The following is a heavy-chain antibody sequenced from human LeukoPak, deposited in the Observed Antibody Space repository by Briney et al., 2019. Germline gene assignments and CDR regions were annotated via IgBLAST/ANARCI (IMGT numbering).Heavy chain of an antibody. D-gene: IGHD6-13*01. V-gene: IGHV4-34*01. J-gene: IGHJ4*02. CDR1: GGSFSGYY. CDR2: INHSGST. CDR3: ARDHSSSSEDY. Sequence: SETLSLTCAVYGGSFSGYYWSWIRQPPGKGLEWIGEINHSGSTNYNPSLKSRVTISVDTSKNQFSLKLNSVTAADTAVYYCARDHSSSSEDYWGQGTLVTVSS.